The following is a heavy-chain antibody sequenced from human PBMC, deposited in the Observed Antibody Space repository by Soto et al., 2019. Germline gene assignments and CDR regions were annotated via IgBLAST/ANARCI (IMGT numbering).Heavy chain of an antibody. CDR2: ISAYNGNT. J-gene: IGHJ4*02. CDR1: GYTLTSYC. Sequence: ASVKVSCKASGYTLTSYCISWVLQAPGQGLEWMGWISAYNGNTNYAQKLQGRVTMTTDTSTSTAYMELRSLRSDDTAVYYCARDRRDYYDSSGYYFDYWGQGTLVTVSS. CDR3: ARDRRDYYDSSGYYFDY. V-gene: IGHV1-18*01. D-gene: IGHD3-22*01.